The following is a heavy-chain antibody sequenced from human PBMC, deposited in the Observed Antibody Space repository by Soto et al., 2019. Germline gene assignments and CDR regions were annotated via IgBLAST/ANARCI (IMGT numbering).Heavy chain of an antibody. D-gene: IGHD1-26*01. Sequence: QVQLVESGGGVVQPGRSLRLSCAASGFTFSSYGMHWVRQAPGKGLEWVAVIWYDGSNKYYADSVKGRFTISRDNSKNTLYLQMNSRRAEDTAVYYCARGVVGATTRGYFDYWGQGTLVTVSS. CDR1: GFTFSSYG. J-gene: IGHJ4*02. CDR3: ARGVVGATTRGYFDY. V-gene: IGHV3-33*01. CDR2: IWYDGSNK.